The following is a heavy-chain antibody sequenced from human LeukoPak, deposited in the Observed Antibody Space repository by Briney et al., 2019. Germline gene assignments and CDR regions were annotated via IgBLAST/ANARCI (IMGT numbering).Heavy chain of an antibody. Sequence: SETLSLTCTVSGGSISSGGYYWNWIRQHPGKGLEWIGYIYYSGSTYYNPSLKSRVTISVDTSENQFSLRLSSVTAADTAVYYCARDVAAAGTNWFDPWGQGTLVTVSS. V-gene: IGHV4-31*03. CDR2: IYYSGST. CDR1: GGSISSGGYY. J-gene: IGHJ5*02. CDR3: ARDVAAAGTNWFDP. D-gene: IGHD6-13*01.